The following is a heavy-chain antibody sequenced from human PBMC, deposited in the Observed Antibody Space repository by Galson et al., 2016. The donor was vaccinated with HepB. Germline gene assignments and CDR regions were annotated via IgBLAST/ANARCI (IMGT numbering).Heavy chain of an antibody. V-gene: IGHV3-23*01. D-gene: IGHD2-2*01. CDR2: ISSYTGTT. CDR1: GFTFSNCA. Sequence: SLRLSCAASGFTFSNCAMSWVRQAPGKGLEWVSVISSYTGTTDYADSVKGRFTISRDNSKNTLFLQMNSLRAEDTAIYYCAKDGAIYGSCTSTSCSSYSDYWGQGTLVTVSS. CDR3: AKDGAIYGSCTSTSCSSYSDY. J-gene: IGHJ4*02.